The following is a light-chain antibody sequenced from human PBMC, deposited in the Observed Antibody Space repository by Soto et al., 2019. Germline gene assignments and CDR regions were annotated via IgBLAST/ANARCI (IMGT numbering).Light chain of an antibody. CDR1: QSISSY. J-gene: IGKJ4*01. Sequence: DIQMTQSPSSLSASVGDRVTITCRASQSISSYLNWYQQRPGKAPKLLIFTVSTLQGGVPSRFSGSGSGTDFTLTISSLQPEDFATYYCQQSYSTPPTFGGGTKVEIK. V-gene: IGKV1-39*01. CDR3: QQSYSTPPT. CDR2: TVS.